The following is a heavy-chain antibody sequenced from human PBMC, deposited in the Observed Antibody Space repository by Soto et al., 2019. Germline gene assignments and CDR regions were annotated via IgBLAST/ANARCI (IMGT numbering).Heavy chain of an antibody. CDR2: INHSGSS. V-gene: IGHV4-34*01. Sequence: QVQLQQWGAGLLKPSETLSLTCAVYGGSFIGYHWSWIRQPPGKGLEWIGEINHSGSSNYNPSLTSRVTISLDRSKNQFSLKLSSVTAADTAVYFCASGGTSDFWSGYSLLSYFDYWGQGTLVTVSS. CDR3: ASGGTSDFWSGYSLLSYFDY. J-gene: IGHJ4*02. D-gene: IGHD3-3*01. CDR1: GGSFIGYH.